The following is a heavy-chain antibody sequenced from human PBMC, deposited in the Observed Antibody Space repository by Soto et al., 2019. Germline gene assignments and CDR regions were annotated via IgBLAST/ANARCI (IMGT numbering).Heavy chain of an antibody. CDR1: GGTFSTNP. CDR2: TGSGTGPG. Sequence: QVQLVQSGAEVKKPGSSVKVSCKASGGTFSTNPISWVRQAPGQELQWMGGTGSGTGPGNHAQKFQGRLTITVDKSTSTVYMELSSLSSEDTAVYYCARRDSGGFYRYFDSWGQGTLVTVSS. D-gene: IGHD2-15*01. J-gene: IGHJ4*02. CDR3: ARRDSGGFYRYFDS. V-gene: IGHV1-69*06.